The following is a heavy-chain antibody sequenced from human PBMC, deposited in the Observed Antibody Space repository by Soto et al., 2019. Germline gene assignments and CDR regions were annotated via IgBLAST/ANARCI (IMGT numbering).Heavy chain of an antibody. CDR2: ISGSGGST. V-gene: IGHV3-23*01. Sequence: GGSLRLSCAASGFTFSSYAMSWVRQAPGKGLEWVSAISGSGGSTYYADSVKGRFTISRDNSKNTLYLQMNSLGAEDTAVYYCAKDRSSIVVVPAAIADYYYYYMDVWGKGTTVTVSS. CDR3: AKDRSSIVVVPAAIADYYYYYMDV. D-gene: IGHD2-2*01. J-gene: IGHJ6*03. CDR1: GFTFSSYA.